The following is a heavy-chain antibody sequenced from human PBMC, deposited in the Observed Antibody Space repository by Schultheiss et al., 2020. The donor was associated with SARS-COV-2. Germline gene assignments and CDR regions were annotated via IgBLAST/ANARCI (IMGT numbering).Heavy chain of an antibody. CDR2: IWYDGSNK. Sequence: GESLKISCAASGFTFSSYGMHWVRQAPGKGLEWVAVIWYDGSNKYYADSVKGRFTISRDNSKNTLYLQMNSLRAEDTAVYYCAKARDYDSSGYCDYWGQGTLVTVSS. D-gene: IGHD3-22*01. V-gene: IGHV3-33*06. CDR1: GFTFSSYG. CDR3: AKARDYDSSGYCDY. J-gene: IGHJ4*02.